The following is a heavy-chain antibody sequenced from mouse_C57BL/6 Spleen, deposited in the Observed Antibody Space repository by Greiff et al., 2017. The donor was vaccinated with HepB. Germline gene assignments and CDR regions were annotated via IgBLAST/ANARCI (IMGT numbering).Heavy chain of an antibody. D-gene: IGHD3-3*01. V-gene: IGHV1S81*02. CDR3: ARQLINFDY. Sequence: VQLQQSGAELVNPGASVNLSCKASGYTLTSYWMHWVKQRPGQGLEWIGEINPSNGRTNYNQKFKSKATLTVDKSSSTAYMQLSSPTSEDSAVYYCARQLINFDYWGEGTTFTVST. J-gene: IGHJ2*01. CDR1: GYTLTSYW. CDR2: INPSNGRT.